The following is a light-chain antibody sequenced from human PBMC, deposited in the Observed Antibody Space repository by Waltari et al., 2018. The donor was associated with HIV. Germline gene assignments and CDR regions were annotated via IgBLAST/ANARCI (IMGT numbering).Light chain of an antibody. CDR3: QNYISAPLT. Sequence: DIQMTQSPSSLSASVGARVTFTCRASQGISNYLVWYQQKPGKVPKLLIYAASTLQSGVPSRFSGSGSGTDFTLTISSLQPEDVATYYCQNYISAPLTFGGGTKVEIK. CDR2: AAS. CDR1: QGISNY. V-gene: IGKV1-27*01. J-gene: IGKJ4*01.